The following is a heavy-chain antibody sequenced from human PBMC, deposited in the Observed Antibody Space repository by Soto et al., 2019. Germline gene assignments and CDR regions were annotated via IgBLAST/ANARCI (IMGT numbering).Heavy chain of an antibody. J-gene: IGHJ4*02. CDR1: GGTFSSYA. Sequence: ASVKVSCKASGGTFSSYAISWVRQAPGQGLEWMGGIIPIFGTANYAQKFQGRVTITADESTGTAYMELGSLRSEDTAVYYCARARYYDFWSGYPPPFAWGQGTLVTVSS. D-gene: IGHD3-3*01. V-gene: IGHV1-69*13. CDR2: IIPIFGTA. CDR3: ARARYYDFWSGYPPPFA.